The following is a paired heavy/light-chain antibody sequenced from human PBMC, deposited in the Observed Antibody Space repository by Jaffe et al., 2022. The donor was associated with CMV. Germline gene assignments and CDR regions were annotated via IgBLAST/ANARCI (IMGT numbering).Light chain of an antibody. CDR3: QQYSSYSTWT. CDR1: QSISSW. CDR2: KAS. J-gene: IGKJ1*01. Sequence: DIQMTQSPSTLSASVGDRVTITCRASQSISSWLAWYQHKPGKAPKVLIYKASTLESGVPSRFSGSGSGTEFTLTISSLQPDDFATYYCQQYSSYSTWTFGQGTKVEIK. V-gene: IGKV1-5*03.
Heavy chain of an antibody. CDR1: RFTFNLYE. J-gene: IGHJ4*02. V-gene: IGHV3-48*03. Sequence: EVQLVQSGGGLVQPGGSLRLSCRASRFTFNLYEMNWVRQAPGEGLEWVSYISSSASTIYYADSVKGRFTISRDNARNSLYLQMNSLRAEDTGVYYCARGVPPISQHDYGASGGYFDLWGQGTLVTVSP. CDR3: ARGVPPISQHDYGASGGYFDL. CDR2: ISSSASTI. D-gene: IGHD3-16*01.